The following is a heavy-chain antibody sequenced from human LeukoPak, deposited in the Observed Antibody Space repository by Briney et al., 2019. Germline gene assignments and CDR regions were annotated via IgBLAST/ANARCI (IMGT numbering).Heavy chain of an antibody. D-gene: IGHD1-20*01. CDR3: ARHSLIGTTPFDY. CDR2: INPSSGNT. CDR1: GYIFTGYY. V-gene: IGHV1-46*01. Sequence: ASVKVSCKASGYIFTGYYMHWVRQAPGQGLEWMGLINPSSGNTPYAQQFQGRVTMTRDTSTSTVYMELSSLRSEDTAVYYCARHSLIGTTPFDYWGQGTLVTVPS. J-gene: IGHJ4*02.